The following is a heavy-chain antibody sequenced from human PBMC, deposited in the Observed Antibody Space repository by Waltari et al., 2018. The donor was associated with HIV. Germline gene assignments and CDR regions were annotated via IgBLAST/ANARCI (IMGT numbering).Heavy chain of an antibody. Sequence: QVQLVHSGAEVKKPGSSVKVSCKASGGTFSSYTISWVRQAPGQGLEWMGRIIPILGIANYAQKFQGRVTITADKSTSTAYMELSSLRSEDTAVYYCAKGPYYYDSSGSGAFDIWGQGTMVTVSS. J-gene: IGHJ3*02. CDR2: IIPILGIA. CDR1: GGTFSSYT. CDR3: AKGPYYYDSSGSGAFDI. D-gene: IGHD3-22*01. V-gene: IGHV1-69*02.